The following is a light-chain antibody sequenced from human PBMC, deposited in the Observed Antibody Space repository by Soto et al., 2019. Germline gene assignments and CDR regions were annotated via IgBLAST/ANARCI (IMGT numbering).Light chain of an antibody. CDR1: SSDVGSYNR. Sequence: QSALTQPPSVSGSPGQSVTISCTGSSSDVGSYNRVSWYQQPPGTAPRVMIYEVSNQPLGVPDRFSGSKSGNTASLTISGLQAEDEADYYCSSYTSSSTLVFGGGTKLTVL. J-gene: IGLJ2*01. V-gene: IGLV2-18*02. CDR2: EVS. CDR3: SSYTSSSTLV.